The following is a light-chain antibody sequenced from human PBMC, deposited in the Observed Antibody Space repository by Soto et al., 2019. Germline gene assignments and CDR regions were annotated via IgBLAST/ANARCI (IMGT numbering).Light chain of an antibody. CDR1: SSNIGSNT. CDR3: AAWDDTLIGFV. Sequence: QSALTQPPSASGTPGQRVTISCSGSSSNIGSNTVNWYQQLQGTAPRLLIHSNNQRPSGVPDRFSGSKSGTSASLAISGLQSEDESDYYCAAWDDTLIGFVFGTGTKLTVL. V-gene: IGLV1-44*01. J-gene: IGLJ1*01. CDR2: SNN.